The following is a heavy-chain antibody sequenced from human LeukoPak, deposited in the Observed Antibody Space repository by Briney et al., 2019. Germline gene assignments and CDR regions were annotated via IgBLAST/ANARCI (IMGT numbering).Heavy chain of an antibody. D-gene: IGHD1-26*01. CDR3: ARDSGGLWLPDY. CDR2: INHSGST. V-gene: IGHV4-39*07. CDR1: GGSISSSSYY. Sequence: PSETLSLTCTVSGGSISSSSYYWSWIRQPPGKGLEWIGEINHSGSTNYNPSLKSRVTISVDTSKNQFSLKLSSVTAADTAVYYCARDSGGLWLPDYWGQGTLVTVSS. J-gene: IGHJ4*02.